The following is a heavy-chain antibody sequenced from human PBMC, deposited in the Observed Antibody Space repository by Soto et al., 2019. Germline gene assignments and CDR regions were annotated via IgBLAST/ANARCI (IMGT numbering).Heavy chain of an antibody. CDR2: TYYRSKWYN. Sequence: SQTLSLTCAISGDSVSSNSAAWNWIRKSPSRGHEWLGRTYYRSKWYNDYAVSVKSRITINPDTSKNQFSLQLNSVTPEVSAVYYCARKDPRSAFDIWGQGTMVTVSS. CDR1: GDSVSSNSAA. CDR3: ARKDPRSAFDI. J-gene: IGHJ3*02. V-gene: IGHV6-1*01.